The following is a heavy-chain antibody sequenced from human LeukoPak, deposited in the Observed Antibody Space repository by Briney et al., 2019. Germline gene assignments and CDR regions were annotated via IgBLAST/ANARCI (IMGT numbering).Heavy chain of an antibody. D-gene: IGHD1-26*01. V-gene: IGHV3-11*01. CDR2: ISGTGNSK. J-gene: IGHJ4*02. Sequence: XGSLRLSCVTSGFTFSNYYMTWIRQAPGKGLEWVSYISGTGNSKYYADSVKGRFTISRDNAKNSLYLQMSSLRAEDTAIYYCARDYSGSEYFFDYWGQGSLVTVSS. CDR3: ARDYSGSEYFFDY. CDR1: GFTFSNYY.